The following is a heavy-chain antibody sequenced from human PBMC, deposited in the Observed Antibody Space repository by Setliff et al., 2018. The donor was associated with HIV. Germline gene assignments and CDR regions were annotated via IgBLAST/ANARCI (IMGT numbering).Heavy chain of an antibody. D-gene: IGHD2-21*02. J-gene: IGHJ4*02. CDR3: ARLSVVTATRIYYFDY. CDR1: GYRFTDYW. Sequence: PGESLKISCRGSGYRFTDYWIGWVRQMPGKGLEWMGVIYPGDSDTRYNPSFQGQVAISADKSISTAYLQWSSLKASDTAMYYCARLSVVTATRIYYFDYWGQGTLVTVSS. V-gene: IGHV5-51*01. CDR2: IYPGDSDT.